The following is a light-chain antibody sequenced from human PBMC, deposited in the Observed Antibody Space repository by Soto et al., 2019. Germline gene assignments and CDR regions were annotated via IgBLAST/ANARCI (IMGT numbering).Light chain of an antibody. J-gene: IGKJ1*01. Sequence: DIQMTQSPSTLSGSVGDRVTITCRASQTISSWLAWYQQKPGRAPKLLIYKASTLKSGVPSRFSGSTSGTEFTLTISSLQPEDFATYYCLQHNIYPWTFGQGTKVDI. V-gene: IGKV1-5*03. CDR1: QTISSW. CDR2: KAS. CDR3: LQHNIYPWT.